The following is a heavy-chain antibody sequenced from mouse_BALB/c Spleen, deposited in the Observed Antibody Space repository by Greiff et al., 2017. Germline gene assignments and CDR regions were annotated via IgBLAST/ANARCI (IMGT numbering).Heavy chain of an antibody. V-gene: IGHV5-6-5*01. J-gene: IGHJ4*01. CDR3: ARRNDYNYYAMDY. Sequence: EVQRVESGGGLVKPGGSLKLSCAASGFTFSSYAMSWVRQTPEKRLEWVASISSGGSTYYPDSVKGRFTISRDNARNILYLQMSSLRSEDTAMYYCARRNDYNYYAMDYWGQGTSVTVSS. CDR1: GFTFSSYA. CDR2: ISSGGST. D-gene: IGHD2-4*01.